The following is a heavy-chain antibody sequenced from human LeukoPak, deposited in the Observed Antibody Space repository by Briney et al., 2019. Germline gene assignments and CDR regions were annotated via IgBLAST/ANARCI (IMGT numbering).Heavy chain of an antibody. CDR1: GFTFSSYA. J-gene: IGHJ4*02. V-gene: IGHV3-23*01. CDR2: ISGSGGST. Sequence: GGSLRLSCAASGFTFSSYAMSWVRQAPGKGLEWVSAISGSGGSTYYADSVKGRFTISRDNSKNTLYLQMNSLRAEGTAVYYCAKDGYYYDSSGYYYYYFDYWGQGTLVTVSS. D-gene: IGHD3-22*01. CDR3: AKDGYYYDSSGYYYYYFDY.